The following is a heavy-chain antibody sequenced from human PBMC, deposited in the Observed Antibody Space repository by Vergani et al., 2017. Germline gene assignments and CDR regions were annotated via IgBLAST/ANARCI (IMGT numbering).Heavy chain of an antibody. CDR1: GGSISSSSYY. V-gene: IGHV4-39*01. J-gene: IGHJ4*02. CDR3: AGPRIHPTSGYPYYFDY. D-gene: IGHD3-22*01. CDR2: LYYSGST. Sequence: QLQLQESGPGLVKPSETLSLTCTVSGGSISSSSYYWGWIRQPPGKGLEWIGSLYYSGSTYYNPSLKSRVTISVDTSKNQFPLKLSSVTAADTALYYCAGPRIHPTSGYPYYFDYWGQGTLVTVSS.